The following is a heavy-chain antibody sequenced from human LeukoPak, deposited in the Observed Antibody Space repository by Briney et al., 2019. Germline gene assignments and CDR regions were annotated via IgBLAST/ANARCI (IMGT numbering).Heavy chain of an antibody. CDR1: GFTFSSYG. Sequence: PGGSLRLSCAASGFTFSSYGMHWVRQAPGKGLEWVAVIWYDGSNKYYADSVKGRFTISRDNSKNTLYLQMNSLRAEDTAVYYCAREEYIDSYYGMDVWGQGTTVTVSS. D-gene: IGHD1-1*01. V-gene: IGHV3-33*01. J-gene: IGHJ6*02. CDR2: IWYDGSNK. CDR3: AREEYIDSYYGMDV.